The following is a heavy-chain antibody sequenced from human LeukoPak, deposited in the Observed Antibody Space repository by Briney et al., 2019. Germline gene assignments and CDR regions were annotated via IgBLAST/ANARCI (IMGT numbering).Heavy chain of an antibody. CDR1: GFTFSTYW. Sequence: GGSLRLSCAASGFTFSTYWMTWVRQAPGKGLEWVANIKQDGSEKYYVDSVKGRFTISRDNAKNSLYPQMNSLRAEDTAVYYCARDFRFLDDYWGQGTLVTVSS. V-gene: IGHV3-7*01. CDR2: IKQDGSEK. D-gene: IGHD3-3*01. J-gene: IGHJ4*02. CDR3: ARDFRFLDDY.